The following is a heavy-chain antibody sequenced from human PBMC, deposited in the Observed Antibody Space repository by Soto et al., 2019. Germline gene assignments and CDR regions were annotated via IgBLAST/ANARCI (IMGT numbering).Heavy chain of an antibody. CDR2: IYHSGST. Sequence: QVQLQESGPGLVKPSGTLSLTCAVSAGSISSSNWWSWVRQTPGKGLEWIGEIYHSGSTNYNPSLMSRVTISVHKSKNQFSLKLSSVTAADTAVYYCARCFGGWYYFDYWGQGTLVTVSS. CDR3: ARCFGGWYYFDY. D-gene: IGHD6-19*01. CDR1: AGSISSSNW. V-gene: IGHV4-4*02. J-gene: IGHJ4*02.